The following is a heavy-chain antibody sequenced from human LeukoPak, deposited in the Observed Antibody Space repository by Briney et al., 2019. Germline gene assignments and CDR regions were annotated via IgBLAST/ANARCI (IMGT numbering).Heavy chain of an antibody. CDR1: GYTLTELS. V-gene: IGHV1-24*01. CDR3: ATDKGFGENWFDP. J-gene: IGHJ5*02. CDR2: FDPEDGET. Sequence: ASVKVSCKFSGYTLTELSMHWVRQAPGKGLEWMGGFDPEDGETIYAQKFQGRVTMTEDTSTDTAYMEPSSLRSEDTAVYYCATDKGFGENWFDPWGQGTLVTVSS. D-gene: IGHD3-10*01.